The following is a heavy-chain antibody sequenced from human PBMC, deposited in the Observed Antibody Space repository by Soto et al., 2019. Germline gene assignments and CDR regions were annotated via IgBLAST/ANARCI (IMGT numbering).Heavy chain of an antibody. D-gene: IGHD6-13*01. J-gene: IGHJ6*03. Sequence: PGESLKISCKASGYSFTSYWIGWVRQVPGKGLEWMGIIYPGDSDTRYSPSAQGQVTISFDKSINTAYLQWSSLKASDTAIYYCARHGPEQQLVGMGYPYYYMDVWGKGTTVTVAS. CDR1: GYSFTSYW. CDR2: IYPGDSDT. V-gene: IGHV5-51*01. CDR3: ARHGPEQQLVGMGYPYYYMDV.